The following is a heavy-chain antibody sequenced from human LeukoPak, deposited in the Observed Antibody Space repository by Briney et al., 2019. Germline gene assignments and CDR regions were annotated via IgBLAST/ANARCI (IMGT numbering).Heavy chain of an antibody. Sequence: PGGSLRLSCAVSGFTVSTNYMNWVRQAPGKGLEWVSVIYGGGSAYYADSVKGRFTISRDNSKNTLYLQMNSLRPEDTAVYYCARDGGGSSGWYYWFDTWGQGTLVTVSS. CDR1: GFTVSTNY. CDR2: IYGGGSA. J-gene: IGHJ5*02. V-gene: IGHV3-66*01. CDR3: ARDGGGSSGWYYWFDT. D-gene: IGHD6-19*01.